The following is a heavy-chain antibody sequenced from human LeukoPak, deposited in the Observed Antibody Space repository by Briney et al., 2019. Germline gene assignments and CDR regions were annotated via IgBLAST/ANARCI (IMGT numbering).Heavy chain of an antibody. CDR2: IYYSGST. V-gene: IGHV4-39*01. CDR1: GGSISSSSYY. D-gene: IGHD5-12*01. CDR3: ARVAQFYYSYMDV. Sequence: SETVSLTCTVSGGSISSSSYYWGWIRQPPGKGLEWIGSIYYSGSTYYNPSLKSRVTISVDTSKNQFSLKLSSVTAADTAVYYCARVAQFYYSYMDVWGEGTTVTISS. J-gene: IGHJ6*03.